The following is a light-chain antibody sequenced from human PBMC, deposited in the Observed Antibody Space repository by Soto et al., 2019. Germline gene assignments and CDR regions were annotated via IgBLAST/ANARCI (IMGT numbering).Light chain of an antibody. J-gene: IGKJ1*01. V-gene: IGKV1-5*01. CDR3: QQYNSYWT. Sequence: DIQMTQSPTTLSAFVGARVTITCRASHNIGSWLAWYQQKAGKAPKPLIYDASSLESGVPSRFSGGGSGTEFTLTISSLQPDDFATYYCQQYNSYWTFGQGTKVDIK. CDR2: DAS. CDR1: HNIGSW.